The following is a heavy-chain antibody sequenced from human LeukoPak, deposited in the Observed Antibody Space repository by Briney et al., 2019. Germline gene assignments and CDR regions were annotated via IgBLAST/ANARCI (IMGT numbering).Heavy chain of an antibody. D-gene: IGHD3-22*01. J-gene: IGHJ6*02. Sequence: GGSLRLSCAASGFTFSSYWMSWVRQAPGKGLEWVANIKQDGSEKYYVDSVKGRFTISRDNAKNSLYLQMNSLRAEDTAVYYCARLSSVIGLYYYYSMDVWGQGTTVTVSS. CDR1: GFTFSSYW. CDR2: IKQDGSEK. CDR3: ARLSSVIGLYYYYSMDV. V-gene: IGHV3-7*01.